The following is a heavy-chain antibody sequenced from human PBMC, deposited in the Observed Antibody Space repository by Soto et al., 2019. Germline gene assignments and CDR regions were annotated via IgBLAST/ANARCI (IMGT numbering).Heavy chain of an antibody. Sequence: EVQLVESGGGLVKPGGSLRLSCAASGFSFSSYSMNWVRQAPGKGLEWVSTISSSSSHIYYADSVKGRFTISRDNAENSLYLQMDSLRVEDAAVYYCARGGYLRYWGPGTLVTVCS. CDR2: ISSSSSHI. CDR3: ARGGYLRY. V-gene: IGHV3-21*01. CDR1: GFSFSSYS. D-gene: IGHD5-18*01. J-gene: IGHJ4*02.